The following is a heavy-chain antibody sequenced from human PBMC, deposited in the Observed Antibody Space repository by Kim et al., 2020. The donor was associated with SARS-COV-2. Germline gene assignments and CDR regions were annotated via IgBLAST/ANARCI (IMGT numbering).Heavy chain of an antibody. V-gene: IGHV3-30*04. D-gene: IGHD1-26*01. J-gene: IGHJ4*02. CDR3: ARVWGGSYFYYFDY. CDR2: IKYDGSNK. Sequence: GGSLRLSCAASGFTFSSYAMHWVRQAPGKGLEWVAVIKYDGSNKYYADSVKGRFTISRDNSKNTLYLQMNSLRAEDTAVYYCARVWGGSYFYYFDYWGRGTLVTVST. CDR1: GFTFSSYA.